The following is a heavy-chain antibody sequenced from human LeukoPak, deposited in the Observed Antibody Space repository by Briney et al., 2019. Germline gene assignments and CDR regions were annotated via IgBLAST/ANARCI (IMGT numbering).Heavy chain of an antibody. J-gene: IGHJ4*02. Sequence: GGSLRLSCAASGFTFSSYWMSWVRQAPGKGLEWVANIKQDGSEKYYVDSVKGRFTISRDNAKNSLYLQMNSLRAEDTAVYYCARADSSSWFKPNFDYWGQGTLVTVSS. CDR3: ARADSSSWFKPNFDY. CDR2: IKQDGSEK. CDR1: GFTFSSYW. V-gene: IGHV3-7*01. D-gene: IGHD6-13*01.